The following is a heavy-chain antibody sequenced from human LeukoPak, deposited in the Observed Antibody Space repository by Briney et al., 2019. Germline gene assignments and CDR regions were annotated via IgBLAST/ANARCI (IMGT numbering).Heavy chain of an antibody. V-gene: IGHV4-59*01. CDR1: GGSISTYY. Sequence: SETPSLTCAVSGGSISTYYWSWIRQPPGKGLEWIGYIHYTGNTNYNPSLKSRVTISLDTSKNQFSLKLSSVTAADTAVYYCAREGTGASRWFDPWGQGTLVTVSS. CDR3: AREGTGASRWFDP. J-gene: IGHJ5*02. CDR2: IHYTGNT. D-gene: IGHD1-26*01.